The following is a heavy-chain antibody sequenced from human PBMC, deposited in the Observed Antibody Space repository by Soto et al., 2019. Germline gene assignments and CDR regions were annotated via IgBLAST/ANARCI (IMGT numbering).Heavy chain of an antibody. CDR1: GFTFSSYW. CDR3: VRTSLVVSAATREDY. CDR2: INSDGSST. D-gene: IGHD2-15*01. V-gene: IGHV3-74*01. Sequence: EAQLVESGGGLVQPGGSLRLSCAASGFTFSSYWMHWVRQAPGKGLVWVSRINSDGSSTSYADSVKGRFTISRDNAKNTLYLQMNSLRAEETAVYYCVRTSLVVSAATREDYWGQGTLVTVSS. J-gene: IGHJ4*02.